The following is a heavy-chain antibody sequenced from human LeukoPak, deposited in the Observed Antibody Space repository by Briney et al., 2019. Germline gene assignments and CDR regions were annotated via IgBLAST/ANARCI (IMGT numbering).Heavy chain of an antibody. CDR3: ASRNDILTGYVFDF. D-gene: IGHD3-9*01. CDR1: GGSVSSSIFY. CDR2: IYYSGST. Sequence: KPSETLSPTCTVSGGSVSSSIFYWGWIRQPPGKGLEWIGSIYYSGSTSYNPSLKSRVTISVDTFKNQFSLKLTSVTAADTAVYYCASRNDILTGYVFDFWGQGTLVTVSS. J-gene: IGHJ4*02. V-gene: IGHV4-39*01.